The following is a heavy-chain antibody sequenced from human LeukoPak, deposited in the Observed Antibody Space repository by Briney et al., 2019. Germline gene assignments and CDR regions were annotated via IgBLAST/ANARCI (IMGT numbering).Heavy chain of an antibody. D-gene: IGHD3-22*01. Sequence: GGSLRLSCAASGFTFRTCAMHWVRQAPGKGLEWVAFIRYDGTNKNYADSVKGRFTISRDNSKDSLFLQMNSLRAEDTAIYYCARDYFDSSDYPQTYYYYYMDVWGKGTTVTVSS. CDR1: GFTFRTCA. CDR3: ARDYFDSSDYPQTYYYYYMDV. V-gene: IGHV3-30*02. CDR2: IRYDGTNK. J-gene: IGHJ6*03.